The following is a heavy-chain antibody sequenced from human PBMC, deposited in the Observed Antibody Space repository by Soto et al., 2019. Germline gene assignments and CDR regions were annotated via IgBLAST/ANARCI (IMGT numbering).Heavy chain of an antibody. CDR2: ISHDGRNK. V-gene: IGHV3-30*18. J-gene: IGHJ3*01. CDR1: GFIFSNYA. CDR3: AKLPDTILGLSVAHDAFAF. D-gene: IGHD2-2*01. Sequence: QVQLVESGGGVVQPGKSVRLSCAASGFIFSNYAMHWVRQAPGKGLEWVADISHDGRNKYHADSVGGRFTISRDNSKNTLYLQMDSLTAEDTALYYCAKLPDTILGLSVAHDAFAFCGQGSTFTVSS.